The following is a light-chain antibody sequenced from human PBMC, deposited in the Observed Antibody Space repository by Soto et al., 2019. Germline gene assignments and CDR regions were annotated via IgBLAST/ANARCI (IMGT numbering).Light chain of an antibody. Sequence: QSALTQPPSASGSPGQSVTISCTGTSSDVGGYNYVSWYQHHPDKAPKLIIYEVYKRPSGVPDRFPGSKSGNTASLTVSGLQAEDEAEYYCSSYAASDSFVVFGGGTKVTVL. CDR3: SSYAASDSFVV. CDR2: EVY. V-gene: IGLV2-8*01. J-gene: IGLJ2*01. CDR1: SSDVGGYNY.